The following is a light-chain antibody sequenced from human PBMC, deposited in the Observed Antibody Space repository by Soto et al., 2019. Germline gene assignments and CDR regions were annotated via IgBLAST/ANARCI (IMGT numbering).Light chain of an antibody. V-gene: IGKV3-20*01. CDR1: QSVSSSY. J-gene: IGKJ4*01. CDR3: QQYGSSPPLT. CDR2: GAS. Sequence: IVLTQSPGTLSLSPGERATLSCRASQSVSSSYLAWYQQKPGQAPRLLIYGASSRATGIPDRFSRSGSGTDFTITISRLEPEDFAVYYCQQYGSSPPLTFGGGTKVDI.